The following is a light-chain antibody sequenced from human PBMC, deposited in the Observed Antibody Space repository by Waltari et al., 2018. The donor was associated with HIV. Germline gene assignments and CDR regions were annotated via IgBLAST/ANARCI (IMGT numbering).Light chain of an antibody. CDR2: SVS. V-gene: IGKV1-9*01. CDR3: QQLKTYPLS. CDR1: QGVGSY. Sequence: IQLTQSPSFLSASVGARLTITCRATQGVGSYLAWYQQKPGKAPNLLIYSVSILQTGVPSRFSGSGSGTEFTLTITDLQPEDFATYYCQQLKTYPLSFGGGTKVEIK. J-gene: IGKJ4*01.